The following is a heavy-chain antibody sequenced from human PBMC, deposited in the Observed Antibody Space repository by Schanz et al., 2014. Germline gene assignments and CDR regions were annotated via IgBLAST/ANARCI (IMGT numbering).Heavy chain of an antibody. CDR1: GGTFNSYT. D-gene: IGHD6-19*01. J-gene: IGHJ4*02. V-gene: IGHV1-69*02. CDR2: IIPILGLA. Sequence: QVQLVQSGAEVKKPGSSMKVSCKASGGTFNSYTINWVRQAPGQGLEWMGRIIPILGLAKYEQKFQDKVTITADTSTTTAYMELSGLRSDDTAVYYCARGGYSSGWYDRDIAHVDYWGQGTLVTVSS. CDR3: ARGGYSSGWYDRDIAHVDY.